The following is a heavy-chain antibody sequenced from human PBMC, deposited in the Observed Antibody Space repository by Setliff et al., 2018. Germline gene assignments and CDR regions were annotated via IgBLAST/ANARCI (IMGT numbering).Heavy chain of an antibody. Sequence: SVKVSCKASGGTFSSYGISWERQAPGQGLEWMGGTIPMFGTTNYAQKFRGRVTIITDESTSTAFMQLSSLRSEDTAVYYCVREGVDSRSSTDYRYYMDVWGKGTTVTVSS. J-gene: IGHJ6*03. V-gene: IGHV1-69*05. CDR2: TIPMFGTT. CDR3: VREGVDSRSSTDYRYYMDV. D-gene: IGHD3-22*01. CDR1: GGTFSSYG.